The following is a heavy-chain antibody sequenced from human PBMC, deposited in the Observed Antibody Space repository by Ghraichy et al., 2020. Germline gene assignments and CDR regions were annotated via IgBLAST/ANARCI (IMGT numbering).Heavy chain of an antibody. D-gene: IGHD3-16*01. CDR1: GASVSSSSYF. CDR3: ARHLLSWGYYFDY. Sequence: SETLSLTCTVSGASVSSSSYFWGWVRQPPGKGLEWIGSMFHLGNTYYNPSLESRVSISVDTSNNQFSLRLRSLTAADTAVYYCARHLLSWGYYFDYWGQGALVTVSS. J-gene: IGHJ4*02. V-gene: IGHV4-39*01. CDR2: MFHLGNT.